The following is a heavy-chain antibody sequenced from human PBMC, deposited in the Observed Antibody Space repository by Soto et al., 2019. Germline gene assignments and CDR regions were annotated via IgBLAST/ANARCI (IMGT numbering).Heavy chain of an antibody. J-gene: IGHJ4*02. Sequence: PSETLSLTCAVSGGSISSGGYSWSWIRQPPGKGLEWIGYIYHIGSTYYNPSLKSRVTISVDRSKNQFSLKLSSVTAADTAVYYCARGQVVAAQHWGQGTLVTVSS. V-gene: IGHV4-30-2*01. CDR2: IYHIGST. CDR1: GGSISSGGYS. D-gene: IGHD2-15*01. CDR3: ARGQVVAAQH.